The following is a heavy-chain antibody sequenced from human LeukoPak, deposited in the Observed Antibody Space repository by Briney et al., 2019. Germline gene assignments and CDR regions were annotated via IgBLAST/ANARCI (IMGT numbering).Heavy chain of an antibody. J-gene: IGHJ4*02. D-gene: IGHD6-13*01. CDR2: ISGDGGST. Sequence: PGGSLRLSCAASGFTVSSNYMSWVRQAPGKGLEWVSLISGDGGSTYYADSVKGRFTISRDNSKNSLYLQMNSLRTEDTALYYCAKGYSSSWTPFDYWGQGTLVTVSS. CDR3: AKGYSSSWTPFDY. CDR1: GFTVSSNY. V-gene: IGHV3-43*02.